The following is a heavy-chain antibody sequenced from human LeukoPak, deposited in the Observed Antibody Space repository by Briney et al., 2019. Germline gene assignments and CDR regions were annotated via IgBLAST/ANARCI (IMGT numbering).Heavy chain of an antibody. V-gene: IGHV4-4*09. CDR2: ILTSGTT. CDR3: ARIPITMVRGVIIPDAFDI. J-gene: IGHJ3*02. Sequence: SETLSLTCTVSNGSISSYHWSWVRQPPGKGLEWIGYILTSGTTNYNPSLKSRLTISVDTSKNQFSLKLSSVTAADTAVYYCARIPITMVRGVIIPDAFDIWGQGTMVTVSS. CDR1: NGSISSYH. D-gene: IGHD3-10*01.